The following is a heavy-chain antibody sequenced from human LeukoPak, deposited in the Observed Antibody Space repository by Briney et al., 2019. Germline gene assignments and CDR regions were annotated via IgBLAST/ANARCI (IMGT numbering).Heavy chain of an antibody. D-gene: IGHD2-15*01. CDR2: ISSSSSYI. Sequence: GESLKISCAASGFTFSSYSMNWVRQAPGKGLEWVSSISSSSSYIYYADSVKGRFTISRDNAKNSLYLQMNSLRAEDTAVYYCAREGYCSGGSCYPQNWFDPWGQGTLVTVSS. CDR1: GFTFSSYS. V-gene: IGHV3-21*01. J-gene: IGHJ5*02. CDR3: AREGYCSGGSCYPQNWFDP.